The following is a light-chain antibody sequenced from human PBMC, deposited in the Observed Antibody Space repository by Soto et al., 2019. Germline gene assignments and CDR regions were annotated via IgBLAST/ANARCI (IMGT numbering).Light chain of an antibody. J-gene: IGKJ4*01. CDR1: QSVTNNY. V-gene: IGKV3-20*01. CDR3: QQYVTSPLT. CDR2: GTS. Sequence: EIVLTQSPGTLCLSPGERATLSCRASQSVTNNYLAWYQQRPGQAPRLLIYGTSNRATGIPDRFSGSGSGTDFTLTISRLEPEDFAMYYCQQYVTSPLTFGGGTKVEIK.